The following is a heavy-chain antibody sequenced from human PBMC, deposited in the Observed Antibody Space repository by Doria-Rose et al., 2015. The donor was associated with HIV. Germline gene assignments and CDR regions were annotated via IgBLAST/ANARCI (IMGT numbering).Heavy chain of an antibody. D-gene: IGHD6-13*01. CDR1: GVSLSSPGMG. V-gene: IGHV2-26*01. CDR3: ARIKSSRWYHKYYFDF. Sequence: SGPVLVKPTETLTLTCTVSGVSLSSPGMGVSWIRQPPGKAREWLANIFSDDERSYKTALKSRLTISRGTSESQVVLTMTDMDPVDTATYYCARIKSSRWYHKYYFDFWGQGTLVIVSA. CDR2: IFSDDER. J-gene: IGHJ4*02.